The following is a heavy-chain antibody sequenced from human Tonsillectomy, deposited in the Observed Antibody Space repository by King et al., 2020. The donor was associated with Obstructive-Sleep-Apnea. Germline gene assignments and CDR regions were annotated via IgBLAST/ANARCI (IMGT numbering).Heavy chain of an antibody. J-gene: IGHJ2*01. Sequence: EVQLVESGGGLVQPGGSLRLSCAASGFTFSSRTMNWVRQTPGKALEWISYISRSGTTVYYADSVSGRFTISRDNANNSLYLQMESLTVEDTAIYYCATKEGWYFDLWGRGTLVTVSS. V-gene: IGHV3-48*01. CDR3: ATKEGWYFDL. CDR2: ISRSGTTV. CDR1: GFTFSSRT.